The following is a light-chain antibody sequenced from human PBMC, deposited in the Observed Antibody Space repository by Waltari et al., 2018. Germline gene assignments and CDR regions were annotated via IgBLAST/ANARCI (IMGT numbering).Light chain of an antibody. CDR1: ELAKRY. CDR3: YSATDNNVV. J-gene: IGLJ3*02. Sequence: SSALTQPSSVSVSPGQTATISCSGDELAKRYVRWLKQKTGQAPVLVIYKDRERPSGIPERFSGSSSGTTVTLTITGAQVEDEAEYYCYSATDNNVVFGGGTRLTVL. CDR2: KDR. V-gene: IGLV3-27*01.